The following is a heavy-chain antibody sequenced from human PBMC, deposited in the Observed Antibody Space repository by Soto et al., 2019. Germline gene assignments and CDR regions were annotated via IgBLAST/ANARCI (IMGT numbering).Heavy chain of an antibody. CDR1: GFTFSSYS. CDR2: ISSGSSYI. J-gene: IGHJ4*02. Sequence: GGSLRLSCAASGFTFSSYSMNWVRQAPGKGLEWVSSISSGSSYIYYADSVKGRFTISRDNAKNSLYLQMNSLRAEDTAVYYCARGGGSSPYYFDYWGQGTLVTVSS. CDR3: ARGGGSSPYYFDY. V-gene: IGHV3-21*01. D-gene: IGHD6-13*01.